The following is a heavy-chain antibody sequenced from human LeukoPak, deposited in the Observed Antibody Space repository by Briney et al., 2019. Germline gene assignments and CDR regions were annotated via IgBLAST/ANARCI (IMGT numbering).Heavy chain of an antibody. CDR1: GFTFRDSY. V-gene: IGHV3-11*01. D-gene: IGHD3-22*01. CDR2: ISTGGGTI. Sequence: PGGSLRVSFAASGFTFRDSYMTWIRQAPGKGLEWVSSISTGGGTIYYADSVKGRFTISRDNAKNSLYLQMNSLRDEDTAVYYCARETYYYESSDYYSPEGFDFWGLGALVTVSS. J-gene: IGHJ4*02. CDR3: ARETYYYESSDYYSPEGFDF.